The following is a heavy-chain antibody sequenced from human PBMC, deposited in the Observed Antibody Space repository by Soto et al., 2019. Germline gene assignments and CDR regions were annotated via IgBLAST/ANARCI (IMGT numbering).Heavy chain of an antibody. V-gene: IGHV3-49*03. J-gene: IGHJ6*02. CDR1: GFTFGDYA. D-gene: IGHD1-1*01. Sequence: GGSLRLSCTASGFTFGDYAMSWFRQAPGKGLEWVGFIRSKAYGGKTEYAAAVKGRLTISRDDSKSIAYLQMNSLKTDDTAVYYCTRPHPETRSQLPEYYYYGMDVWGQGTTVTVSS. CDR2: IRSKAYGGKT. CDR3: TRPHPETRSQLPEYYYYGMDV.